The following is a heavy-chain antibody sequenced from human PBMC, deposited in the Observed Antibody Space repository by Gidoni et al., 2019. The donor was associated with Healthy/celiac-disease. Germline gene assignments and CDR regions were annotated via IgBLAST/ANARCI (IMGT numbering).Heavy chain of an antibody. CDR1: GFTFSSCA. J-gene: IGHJ4*02. Sequence: EVQLLESGGGLVQPGGSLRLSCAASGFTFSSCAMSWVRQAPGKGLEWVSAISGSGGSTYYADSVKGRFTISRDNSKNTLYLQMNSLRAEDTAVYYCAKDIVVVPAAMGYFGYWGQGTLVTVSS. V-gene: IGHV3-23*01. D-gene: IGHD2-2*01. CDR2: ISGSGGST. CDR3: AKDIVVVPAAMGYFGY.